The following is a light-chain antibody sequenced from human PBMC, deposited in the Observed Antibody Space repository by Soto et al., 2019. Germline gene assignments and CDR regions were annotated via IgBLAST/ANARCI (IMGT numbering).Light chain of an antibody. CDR2: TNN. CDR1: NSNIGAGYD. J-gene: IGLJ1*01. V-gene: IGLV1-40*01. CDR3: QSYDSRLSAYV. Sequence: QSVRTQPPSASGAPGQRVTISCTGSNSNIGAGYDVHWYLQLPGTAPKLLVYTNNNRPSGVPDRFSGSKSGTSASLAITGLQAEDEADYYCQSYDSRLSAYVFGTGTKVTVL.